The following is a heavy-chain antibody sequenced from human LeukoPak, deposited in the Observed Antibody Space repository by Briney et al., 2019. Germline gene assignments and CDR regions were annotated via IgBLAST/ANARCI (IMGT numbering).Heavy chain of an antibody. J-gene: IGHJ5*02. V-gene: IGHV3-48*03. D-gene: IGHD6-6*01. CDR1: GFTFSSYE. CDR2: ISSSGSTI. CDR3: ARAYSSSSSDWFDP. Sequence: AGGSLRLSCAASGFTFSSYEMNWVRQAPGKGLEWVSYISSSGSTIYYADSVKGRFTISRDNAKNSLYLQMNSLRAEDTAVYYCARAYSSSSSDWFDPWGQGTLVTVSS.